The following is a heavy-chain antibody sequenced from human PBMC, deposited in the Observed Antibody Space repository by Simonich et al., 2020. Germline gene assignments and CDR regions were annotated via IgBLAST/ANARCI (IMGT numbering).Heavy chain of an antibody. D-gene: IGHD2-15*01. CDR2: IRAYNGNT. CDR3: ARASRGTWWYYYFDY. Sequence: QVQLVQSGAEVKKPGASVTVSCKASGYTFTSYGISWVRQAPGQGHEWMGWIRAYNGNTNYAQKLQGRVTMTTDTSTSTAYMELRSLRSDDTAVYYCARASRGTWWYYYFDYWGQGTLVTVSS. V-gene: IGHV1-18*01. J-gene: IGHJ4*02. CDR1: GYTFTSYG.